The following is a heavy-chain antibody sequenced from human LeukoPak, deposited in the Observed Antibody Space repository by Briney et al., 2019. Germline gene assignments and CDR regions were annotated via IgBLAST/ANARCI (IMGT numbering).Heavy chain of an antibody. CDR3: ARVYGMTTRAVLKY. J-gene: IGHJ4*02. CDR2: INHSGST. D-gene: IGHD5-24*01. V-gene: IGHV4-34*01. Sequence: PSETLSLTCAVYGGSFSGYYWSWIRQPPGEGLEGIGEINHSGSTNYNPSLKSRVTISVDTSKNQSSLKLSSVTAADTAVYYWARVYGMTTRAVLKYWGQGTLVTVSS. CDR1: GGSFSGYY.